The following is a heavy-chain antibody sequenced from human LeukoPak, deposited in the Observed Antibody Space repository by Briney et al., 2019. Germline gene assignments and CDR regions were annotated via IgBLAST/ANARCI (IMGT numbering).Heavy chain of an antibody. CDR2: IIPLFGSP. D-gene: IGHD6-6*01. Sequence: SVKVSCKASGGTFNIYAIYWVRQAPGQGLEWMGGIIPLFGSPNYAQKFQGRVTISADESTKTSYMELNSLRSEDTAVYYCARGIEEYSKSSGWFDPWGQRTLVIVSS. V-gene: IGHV1-69*13. CDR3: ARGIEEYSKSSGWFDP. CDR1: GGTFNIYA. J-gene: IGHJ5*02.